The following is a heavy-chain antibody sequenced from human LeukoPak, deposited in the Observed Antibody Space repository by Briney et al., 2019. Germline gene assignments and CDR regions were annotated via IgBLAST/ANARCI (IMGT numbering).Heavy chain of an antibody. D-gene: IGHD6-13*01. CDR3: ARISTAAGMGYFFDY. Sequence: ASVKVSCKASGYTFTSYDINSVRQAPGQGLEWMGWMNPNSGNTGYAQKFQGRVTMTRNTSISTAYMELSSLRSEDTAVYYCARISTAAGMGYFFDYWGQGTLVTVSS. J-gene: IGHJ4*02. CDR1: GYTFTSYD. CDR2: MNPNSGNT. V-gene: IGHV1-8*01.